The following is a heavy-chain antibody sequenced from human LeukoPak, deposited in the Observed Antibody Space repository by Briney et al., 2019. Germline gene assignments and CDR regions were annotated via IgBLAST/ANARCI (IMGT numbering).Heavy chain of an antibody. CDR1: GGSISSYY. CDR2: IYYSGST. CDR3: AREYSSSWYSFVGKDAFDI. J-gene: IGHJ3*02. Sequence: SETLSLTCTVYGGSISSYYWSWIRQPPGKGLEWIGYIYYSGSTNYNPSLKSRVTISVDTSKNQFSLKLSSVTAADTAVYYCAREYSSSWYSFVGKDAFDIWGQGTMVTVSS. V-gene: IGHV4-59*01. D-gene: IGHD6-13*01.